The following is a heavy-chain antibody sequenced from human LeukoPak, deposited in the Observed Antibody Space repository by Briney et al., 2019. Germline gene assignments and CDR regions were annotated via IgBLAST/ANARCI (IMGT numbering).Heavy chain of an antibody. Sequence: PGGSLRLSCAASGFTFNNYGMHWVRQAPGKGLEWVAVISYDGRNIHYPDSVKGRFTISRDISTDTLWLQMDSLRTEDTAVYYCAKGPLGGTAAAIDYWGQGTWSPSPQ. CDR3: AKGPLGGTAAAIDY. D-gene: IGHD2-2*01. V-gene: IGHV3-30*18. J-gene: IGHJ4*02. CDR2: ISYDGRNI. CDR1: GFTFNNYG.